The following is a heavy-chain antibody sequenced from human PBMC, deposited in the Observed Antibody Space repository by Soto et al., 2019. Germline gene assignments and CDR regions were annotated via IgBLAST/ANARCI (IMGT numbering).Heavy chain of an antibody. V-gene: IGHV3-7*01. D-gene: IGHD2-15*01. CDR1: GLKFINHG. CDR2: IKQDGSEK. Sequence: VVLLRLCYAAAGLKFINHGVSWDRQAPGKGLEWVANIKQDGSEKYYVDSVKGRFTISRDNAKNSLYLQVNSLRAEDTAVYYCARDYSAFDIWGQGTMVTVSS. J-gene: IGHJ3*02. CDR3: ARDYSAFDI.